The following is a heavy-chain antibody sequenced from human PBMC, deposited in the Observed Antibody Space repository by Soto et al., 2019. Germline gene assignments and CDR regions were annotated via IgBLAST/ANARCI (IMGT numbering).Heavy chain of an antibody. J-gene: IGHJ5*02. CDR2: IYWDDDK. V-gene: IGHV2-5*02. D-gene: IGHD3-9*01. CDR3: AHRSYDILTGYPNWFDP. CDR1: GFSLSTSGVG. Sequence: SGPTLVKPTQTLTLTCTFSGFSLSTSGVGVGWIRQPPGKALEWLALIYWDDDKRYSPSLKSRLTITKDTSKNQVVLTMTNMDPVDTATYYCAHRSYDILTGYPNWFDPWGQGTLVTVSS.